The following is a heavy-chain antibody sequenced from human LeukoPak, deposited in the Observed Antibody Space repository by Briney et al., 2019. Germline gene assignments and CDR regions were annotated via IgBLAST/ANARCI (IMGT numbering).Heavy chain of an antibody. Sequence: PGGSLRLSCAASGFTFSNFAMTWVRQAPGKGLEWVSTISGSGGYTYYAEFVKGRCTISRDNINNALHLQMDSLRVEDTAVYYCAKDHGAAVVPRRFDYWGRGTLVTVSS. CDR1: GFTFSNFA. V-gene: IGHV3-23*01. CDR3: AKDHGAAVVPRRFDY. D-gene: IGHD2-21*01. J-gene: IGHJ4*02. CDR2: ISGSGGYT.